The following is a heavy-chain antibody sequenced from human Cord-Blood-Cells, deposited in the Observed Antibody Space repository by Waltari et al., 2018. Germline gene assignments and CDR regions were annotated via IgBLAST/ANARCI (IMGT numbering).Heavy chain of an antibody. CDR1: GFTFSSHA. Sequence: EVQLLDAWGGLVQPGGSLRLSCAASGFTFSSHAMSWVRPAPGKGLEWVSAISGSGGSTYYADSVKGRFTISRDNSKNTLYLQMNSLRAEDTAVYYCAKSPELYEYYFDYWGQGTLVTVSS. CDR3: AKSPELYEYYFDY. D-gene: IGHD2-8*01. CDR2: ISGSGGST. V-gene: IGHV3-23*01. J-gene: IGHJ4*02.